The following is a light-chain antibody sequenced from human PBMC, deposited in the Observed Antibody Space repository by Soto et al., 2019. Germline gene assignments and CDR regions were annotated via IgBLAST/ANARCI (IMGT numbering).Light chain of an antibody. J-gene: IGKJ2*01. CDR2: DAS. CDR3: QQTFHSPRT. Sequence: EIVLTQSPGTLSLSPGEMASLSCRASQGVISDFLAWYQQKRGQPPRLLIYDASKRATGIPARFSGGGSGTAFTLTISRVEPEDSAVYYCQQTFHSPRTFGQGTRLEIK. CDR1: QGVISDF. V-gene: IGKV3-20*01.